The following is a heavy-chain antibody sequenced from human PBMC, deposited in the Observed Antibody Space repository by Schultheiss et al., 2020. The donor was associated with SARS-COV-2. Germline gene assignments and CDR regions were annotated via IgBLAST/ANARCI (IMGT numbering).Heavy chain of an antibody. Sequence: GGSLRLSCAASGFTFSNAWMSWVRQAPGKGLEWVGRIKSKTDGGTTDYAAPVKGRFTISRDDSKNTLYLQMNSLRAEDTAVYYCARDEQPYYSSSLDYWGQGTLVTVSS. V-gene: IGHV3-15*01. J-gene: IGHJ4*02. D-gene: IGHD6-6*01. CDR2: IKSKTDGGTT. CDR3: ARDEQPYYSSSLDY. CDR1: GFTFSNAW.